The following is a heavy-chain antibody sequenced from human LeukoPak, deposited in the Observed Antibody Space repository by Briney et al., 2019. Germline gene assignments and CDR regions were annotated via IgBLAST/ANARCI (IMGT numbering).Heavy chain of an antibody. CDR2: INPNSGGT. V-gene: IGHV1-2*02. CDR3: AREIWEQQLVLFDY. CDR1: GYTFTGYY. D-gene: IGHD6-13*01. J-gene: IGHJ4*02. Sequence: ASVKVSCKASGYTFTGYYMHWVRQAPGQGLEWMGWINPNSGGTNYAQKFQGRVTMTRDTSISTAYMELSRLRSDDTALYYCAREIWEQQLVLFDYWGQGTLVTVSS.